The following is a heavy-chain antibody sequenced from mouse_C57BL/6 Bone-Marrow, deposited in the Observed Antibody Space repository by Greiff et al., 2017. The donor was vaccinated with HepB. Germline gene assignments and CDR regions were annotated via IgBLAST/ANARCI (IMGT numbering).Heavy chain of an antibody. J-gene: IGHJ1*03. Sequence: EVQLVESGPSLVRPSQTLSLTCTVTGFSINSDCYWIWIRQFPGNKLEYIGYTFYSGITYYNPSLESRTYITRDTSKNQFSLKLSSVTTEDTATYYCARGGTLYWYFDVWGTGTTVTVSS. D-gene: IGHD2-14*01. CDR1: GFSINSDCY. CDR2: TFYSGIT. V-gene: IGHV3-3*01. CDR3: ARGGTLYWYFDV.